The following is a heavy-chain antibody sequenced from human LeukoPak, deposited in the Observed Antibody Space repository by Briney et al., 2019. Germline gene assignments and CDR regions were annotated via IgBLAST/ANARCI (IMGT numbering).Heavy chain of an antibody. V-gene: IGHV1-2*02. CDR1: GYTFPYYY. J-gene: IGHJ4*02. CDR3: ATGRWGVDY. Sequence: ASVTVSCKACGYTFPYYYMHWVRQAPGQGLEGMGWINPNSGGTNYAQKFQGRVTMTRDTYISTAYMELSRLRSDDTAVYYCATGRWGVDYWGQGTLVTVSS. CDR2: INPNSGGT. D-gene: IGHD3-16*01.